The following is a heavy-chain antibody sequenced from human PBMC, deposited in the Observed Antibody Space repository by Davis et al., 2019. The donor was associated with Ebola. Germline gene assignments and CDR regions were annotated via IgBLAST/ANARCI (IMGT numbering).Heavy chain of an antibody. CDR3: AKHKTTMILLRGFDY. CDR1: GFTFSSYS. D-gene: IGHD3-22*01. CDR2: ISGSGGST. Sequence: PGESLKISCAASGFTFSSYSMNWVRQAPGKGLEWVSAISGSGGSTYYADSVKGRFTISRDNSKNTLYLQMNSLRAEDTAVYYCAKHKTTMILLRGFDYWGQGTLVTVSS. V-gene: IGHV3-23*01. J-gene: IGHJ4*02.